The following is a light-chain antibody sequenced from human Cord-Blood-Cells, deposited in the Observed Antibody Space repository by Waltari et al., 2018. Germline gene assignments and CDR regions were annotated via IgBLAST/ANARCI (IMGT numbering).Light chain of an antibody. Sequence: QSALTQPASVSGSPGQSLTISCTGTSSDVGSYNLVSWYQQHPRKAPKLIIYEDSKRPSGVSNRFSGSKSGNTASLTISGLQAEDEADYYCCSYAGSVVFGGGTKLTVL. J-gene: IGLJ2*01. CDR2: EDS. V-gene: IGLV2-23*01. CDR3: CSYAGSVV. CDR1: SSDVGSYNL.